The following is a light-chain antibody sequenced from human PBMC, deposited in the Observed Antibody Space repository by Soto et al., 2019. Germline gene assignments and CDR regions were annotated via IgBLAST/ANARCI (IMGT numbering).Light chain of an antibody. CDR3: QQYGSSIT. CDR2: GAS. J-gene: IGKJ5*01. CDR1: QSLTSY. V-gene: IGKV3-20*01. Sequence: EIMMTQSPATLSVSPGERATLSCRASQSLTSYLAWYQQKPDQAPRLLIYGASNRATGIPDRFSGSGSGTDFTLTISRLEPEDFAVYYCQQYGSSITFGQGTRLEI.